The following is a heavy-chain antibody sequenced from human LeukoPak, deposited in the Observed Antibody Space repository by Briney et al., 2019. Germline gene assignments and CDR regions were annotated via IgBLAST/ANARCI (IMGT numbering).Heavy chain of an antibody. Sequence: ASVKVSCKASGYTFRQYSISWVRQAPGQGLEWMGWISAYNGNTNYAQKLQGTVTMTTDTSTSTAYMELRSLRSDDTAVYYCARRYSSGYYYVFDYWGQGTLVTVSS. V-gene: IGHV1-18*01. D-gene: IGHD3-22*01. CDR2: ISAYNGNT. CDR3: ARRYSSGYYYVFDY. CDR1: GYTFRQYS. J-gene: IGHJ4*02.